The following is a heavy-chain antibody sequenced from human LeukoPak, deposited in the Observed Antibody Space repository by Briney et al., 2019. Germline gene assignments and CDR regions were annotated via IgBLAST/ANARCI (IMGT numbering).Heavy chain of an antibody. CDR3: ARIIGVTGTDWFDP. CDR1: GFTFSSYG. D-gene: IGHD6-13*01. J-gene: IGHJ5*02. CDR2: ISSSGSTI. Sequence: PGRSLRLSCAASGFTFSSYGMHWVRQAPGKGLEWISYISSSGSTIYSADSVKGRFTISRDNAKNSLYLQMNSLRADDTAVYYCARIIGVTGTDWFDPWGQGTLVTVSS. V-gene: IGHV3-48*04.